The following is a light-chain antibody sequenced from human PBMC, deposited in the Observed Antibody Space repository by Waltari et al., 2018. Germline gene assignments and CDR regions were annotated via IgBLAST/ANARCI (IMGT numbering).Light chain of an antibody. CDR2: GSS. CDR3: QQYHNWPPWT. CDR1: QSVSSN. V-gene: IGKV3-15*01. Sequence: VMTQSPATLSVSPVERAPLSCRASQSVSSNLAWYQQKPGQAPRLLIYGSSTRATGIPARFSGSGSGTEFTLTISSMESEDTAVYYCQQYHNWPPWTFGQGTKVEIK. J-gene: IGKJ1*01.